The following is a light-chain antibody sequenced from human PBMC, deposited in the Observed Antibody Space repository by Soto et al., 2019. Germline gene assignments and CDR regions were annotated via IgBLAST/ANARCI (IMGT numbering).Light chain of an antibody. V-gene: IGKV1-39*01. J-gene: IGKJ4*01. CDR3: QQSDRTPLT. CDR2: ATY. CDR1: QSINY. Sequence: DTQMTQSPSSLSASVGDRVTITCRASQSINYLNWYQQESGKAPKLLIYATYNLQSGVPSRFSGSGSGTDFTLTISDLQREDFATYYCQQSDRTPLTFGGGTKVDIK.